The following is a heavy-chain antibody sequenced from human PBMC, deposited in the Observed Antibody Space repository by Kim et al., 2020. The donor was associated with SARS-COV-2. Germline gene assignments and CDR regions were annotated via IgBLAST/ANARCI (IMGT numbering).Heavy chain of an antibody. CDR3: ARDQIYFDL. J-gene: IGHJ2*01. CDR2: MSYGGST. V-gene: IGHV4-31*03. CDR1: GGSISSGGYY. Sequence: SETLSLTCTVSGGSISSGGYYWSWIRQHPGKGLEWIGYMSYGGSTYYNPSLKSRITTSLDTSKNQVSLKLSSVTAADTAVYYCARDQIYFDLWGPGILVTVSS.